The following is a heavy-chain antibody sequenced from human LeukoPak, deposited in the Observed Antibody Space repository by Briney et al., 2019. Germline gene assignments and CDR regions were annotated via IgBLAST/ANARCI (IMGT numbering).Heavy chain of an antibody. D-gene: IGHD1-26*01. CDR3: AGPKNSGSYSY. Sequence: SETLSLTCAVYGGSFSGYYWSWIRQPPGKGLEWIGEINHSGSTNYNPSLKSRVTMSVDTSKNQFPLKLSSMTAADTAVYYCAGPKNSGSYSYWGQGTLVTVPS. J-gene: IGHJ4*02. CDR2: INHSGST. V-gene: IGHV4-34*01. CDR1: GGSFSGYY.